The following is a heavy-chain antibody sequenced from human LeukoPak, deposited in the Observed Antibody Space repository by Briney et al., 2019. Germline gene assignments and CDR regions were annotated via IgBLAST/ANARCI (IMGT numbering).Heavy chain of an antibody. D-gene: IGHD5-12*01. CDR1: GLTFSSYE. J-gene: IGHJ4*02. CDR2: ISDNSRTI. CDR3: AGDSGYSGYDLAF. Sequence: GGSLRLSCAASGLTFSSYEVNWVRQAPGKGLEWVSYISDNSRTIYYADSVKGRFTISRDNARNSLYLQMNSLRADDTAVYYCAGDSGYSGYDLAFWGQGTLVTVAS. V-gene: IGHV3-48*03.